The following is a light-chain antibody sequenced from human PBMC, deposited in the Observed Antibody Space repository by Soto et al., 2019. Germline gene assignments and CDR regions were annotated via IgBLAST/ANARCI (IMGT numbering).Light chain of an antibody. CDR3: QESYSTPYT. J-gene: IGKJ2*01. CDR2: AAS. V-gene: IGKV1-39*01. Sequence: DIQMTQSPSSLSASVGDRVTITCRASQTIIFYLNWYQQKPGKAPKLLIYAASSLQSGVPSRFSGSGSGTDFTLTISSLQPEDFATYFCQESYSTPYTFGLGTKVDIK. CDR1: QTIIFY.